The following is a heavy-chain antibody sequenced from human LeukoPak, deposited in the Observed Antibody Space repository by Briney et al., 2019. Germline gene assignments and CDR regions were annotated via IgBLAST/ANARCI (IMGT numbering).Heavy chain of an antibody. CDR1: GFSLSTSGVG. CDR2: IYWDDDK. CDR3: AHRSMVRGSSDAFDI. J-gene: IGHJ3*02. D-gene: IGHD3-10*01. V-gene: IGHV2-5*05. Sequence: SGPTLVKPTQTLTLTCTFSGFSLSTSGVGVGWIRQPPGKALEWLALIYWDDDKRYGPSLKSRLTITKDTSKNQVVLTMTNMDPVNTATYYCAHRSMVRGSSDAFDIWGQGTMVTVSS.